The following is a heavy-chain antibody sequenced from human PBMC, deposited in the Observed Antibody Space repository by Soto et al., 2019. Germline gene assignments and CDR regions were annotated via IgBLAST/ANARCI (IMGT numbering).Heavy chain of an antibody. CDR2: VSGGGPNT. Sequence: EVQLLDSGGGLVQPGGSLRLSCAASGFTFGFYAMTWVRRPPGKGLEWVSAVSGGGPNTYYAVSVKGRFNISSDDSKKILYPRTKSLRAEATAIYDCERRIAMAGIEDHWGQRTLVTVSS. J-gene: IGHJ4*02. CDR3: ERRIAMAGIEDH. V-gene: IGHV3-23*01. CDR1: GFTFGFYA. D-gene: IGHD6-19*01.